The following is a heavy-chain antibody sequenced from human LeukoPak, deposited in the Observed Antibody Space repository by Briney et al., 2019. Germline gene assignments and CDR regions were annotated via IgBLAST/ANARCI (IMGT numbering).Heavy chain of an antibody. J-gene: IGHJ4*02. CDR3: ARVRSSSGWTVFDY. CDR2: MNPNSGNT. D-gene: IGHD6-19*01. Sequence: ASVKVSCKASGCTFTSYDINWVRQATGQGLEWMGWMNPNSGNTGYAQKFQGRVTITRITSISTAYMELSSLRSEDTAVYYCARVRSSSGWTVFDYWGQGTLVTVSS. CDR1: GCTFTSYD. V-gene: IGHV1-8*03.